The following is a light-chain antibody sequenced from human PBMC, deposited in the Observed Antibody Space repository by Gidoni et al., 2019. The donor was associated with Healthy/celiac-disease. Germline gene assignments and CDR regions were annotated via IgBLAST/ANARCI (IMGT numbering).Light chain of an antibody. J-gene: IGKJ1*01. V-gene: IGKV3-20*01. CDR1: QSVSSSY. Sequence: EIVLTQSPGTLSLSPGERATLACRARQSVSSSYLAWYQQKPGQAPRLLIYGASSRATGIPDRLSGSGSGTDFTLTISRLGPEDFAVYYCQQYGSSPWTFGQGTKVEIK. CDR3: QQYGSSPWT. CDR2: GAS.